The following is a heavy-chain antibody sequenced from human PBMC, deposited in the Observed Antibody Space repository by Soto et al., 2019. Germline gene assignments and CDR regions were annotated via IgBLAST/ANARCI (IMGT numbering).Heavy chain of an antibody. CDR1: GYTFSSYA. CDR2: ISGSGGST. Sequence: VQLVQSGAEVKKPGASVKVSCKASGYTFSSYAMSWVRQAPGKGLEWVSAISGSGGSTYYADSVKGRFTISRDNSKNTLYLQMNSLRAEDTAVYYCAKEESNWGQGTLVTVSS. CDR3: AKEESN. J-gene: IGHJ4*02. V-gene: IGHV3-23*04.